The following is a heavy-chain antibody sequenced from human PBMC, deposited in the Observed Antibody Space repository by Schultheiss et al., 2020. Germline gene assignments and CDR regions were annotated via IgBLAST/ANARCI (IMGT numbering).Heavy chain of an antibody. J-gene: IGHJ3*01. V-gene: IGHV3-30*18. CDR2: ISYDGTIL. CDR1: GFTFSSYG. Sequence: GESLKISCAASGFTFSSYGMHWVRQAPGKGLEWVALISYDGTILYYADSVKGRFTISRDNSKDTLYLQMNSLRGEDTAVYSCAKGSTVVTLWDGLDFWGLGTPVTVSS. CDR3: AKGSTVVTLWDGLDF. D-gene: IGHD2-21*02.